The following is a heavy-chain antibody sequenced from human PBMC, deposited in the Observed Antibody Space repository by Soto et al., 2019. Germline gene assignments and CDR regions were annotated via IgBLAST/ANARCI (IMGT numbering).Heavy chain of an antibody. J-gene: IGHJ4*01. CDR1: GGSFSGYY. Sequence: QVLLQQWGAGLLQPSETLSLTCAVYGGSFSGYYWSWIRQPPGKGLEWIGEINHSGSTNYNPSLKSRVTISVDTSKNQFSLKLSSVTAADTAVYYCARDVAKDYCAHGTLVTVSS. D-gene: IGHD5-12*01. CDR2: INHSGST. V-gene: IGHV4-34*01. CDR3: ARDVAKDY.